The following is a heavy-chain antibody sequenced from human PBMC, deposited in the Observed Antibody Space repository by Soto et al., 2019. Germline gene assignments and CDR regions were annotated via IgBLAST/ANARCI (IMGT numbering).Heavy chain of an antibody. V-gene: IGHV3-74*01. J-gene: IGHJ4*02. CDR1: GFTFSSYW. CDR2: INSDGSST. CDR3: ARGGFYYDYIWGSYRYYYFDY. Sequence: EVQLVESGGGLVQPGGSLRLSCAASGFTFSSYWMHWVRQAPGKGLVWVSRINSDGSSTSYADSVKGRFTISRDNAKNTLYLQRNSLRAEDTAVYYCARGGFYYDYIWGSYRYYYFDYWGQGTLVTVSS. D-gene: IGHD3-16*02.